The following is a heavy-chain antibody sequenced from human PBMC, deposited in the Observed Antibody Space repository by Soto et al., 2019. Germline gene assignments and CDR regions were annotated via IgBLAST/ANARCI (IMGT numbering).Heavy chain of an antibody. D-gene: IGHD1-26*01. J-gene: IGHJ4*02. Sequence: NHSETXSNSCTRCGVCMNNLEHFVCIRQPPGKVLEWIGSIDDGGKVYYNPSLTGRVTLFVYTSKNSFSLNMNSVTATDTAVYYCAINPPIEVGGPDLWGQRPLVTVSS. V-gene: IGHV4-39*02. CDR3: AINPPIEVGGPDL. CDR2: IDDGGKV. CDR1: GVCMNNLEH.